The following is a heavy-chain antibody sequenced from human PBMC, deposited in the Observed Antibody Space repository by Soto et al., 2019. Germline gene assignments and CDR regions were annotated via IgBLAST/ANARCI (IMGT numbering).Heavy chain of an antibody. Sequence: PGGSLRLSCAASGFTFSGYYMHRVRQAPGKGLEWVAVISYDGSTEYYADSVKGRFTISRDNSANRLFLQMNSLRPEDTAVYYCTKDDGYNDSTYYHYFGMDVWGQGTTVTVSS. V-gene: IGHV3-30*18. CDR3: TKDDGYNDSTYYHYFGMDV. CDR1: GFTFSGYY. CDR2: ISYDGSTE. D-gene: IGHD5-12*01. J-gene: IGHJ6*02.